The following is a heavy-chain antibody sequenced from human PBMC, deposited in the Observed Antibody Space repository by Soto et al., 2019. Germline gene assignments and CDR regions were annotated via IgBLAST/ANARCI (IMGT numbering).Heavy chain of an antibody. CDR3: AGHSSGVPGYYYGMDV. V-gene: IGHV1-69*12. Sequence: QVQLVQSGAEVKKPGSSVKVSCKASGGTFSSYAISWVRQAPGQGLDWMGGIIPIFDTADYAQKFQGRVTITADESTNTAYMELSRLRSADTAVYYCAGHSSGVPGYYYGMDVCGQGNTVTVSS. J-gene: IGHJ6*02. CDR2: IIPIFDTA. D-gene: IGHD3-22*01. CDR1: GGTFSSYA.